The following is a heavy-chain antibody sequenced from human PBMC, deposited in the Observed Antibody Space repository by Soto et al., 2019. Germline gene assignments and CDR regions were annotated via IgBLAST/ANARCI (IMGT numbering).Heavy chain of an antibody. CDR1: GFTFSSHG. Sequence: QVQLVESGGGVVQPGRSLRLSCAASGFTFSSHGMHWVRQAPGKGLEWVAVIWYDGSNKYYADSVKGRFTISRDDSKNMVYLQMNSLRAEDTAVYYCVRDGWYSIQAPYWGQGTAVTVSS. J-gene: IGHJ4*02. CDR2: IWYDGSNK. V-gene: IGHV3-33*01. D-gene: IGHD6-19*01. CDR3: VRDGWYSIQAPY.